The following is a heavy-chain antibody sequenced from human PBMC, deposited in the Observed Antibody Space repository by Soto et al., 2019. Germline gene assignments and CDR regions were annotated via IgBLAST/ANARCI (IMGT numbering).Heavy chain of an antibody. CDR2: IIPIFGTA. Sequence: QVQLVQSGAEVKKPGSSVKVSCKASGGTFSSYAISWVRQAPGQGLEWMGGIIPIFGTANYAQKFQGRVTITADESTSTAYMELSSLRSEDTAVYYCAGGGCISTSCPLNYYYYGMDVWGQGTTVTVSS. J-gene: IGHJ6*02. D-gene: IGHD2-2*01. CDR1: GGTFSSYA. V-gene: IGHV1-69*12. CDR3: AGGGCISTSCPLNYYYYGMDV.